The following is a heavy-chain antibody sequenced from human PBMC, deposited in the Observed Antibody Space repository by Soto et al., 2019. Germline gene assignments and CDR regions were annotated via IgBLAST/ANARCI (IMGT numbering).Heavy chain of an antibody. V-gene: IGHV3-23*01. CDR2: ISGSGGST. CDR3: ASRVMGSAAGNHSVY. Sequence: GGSLRLSCAASGFTFSSYAMSWVRQAPGKGLEWVSAISGSGGSTYYADSVKGRFTISRDNSKNTLYLQMNSLRAEDTAVYYCASRVMGSAAGNHSVYWGQGTLVTVSS. J-gene: IGHJ4*02. CDR1: GFTFSSYA. D-gene: IGHD6-13*01.